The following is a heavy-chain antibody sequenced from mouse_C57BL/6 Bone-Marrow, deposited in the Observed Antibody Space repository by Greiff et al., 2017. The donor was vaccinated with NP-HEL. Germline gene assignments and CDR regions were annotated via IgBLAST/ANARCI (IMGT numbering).Heavy chain of an antibody. CDR3: TRERITTVVAPFDY. D-gene: IGHD1-1*01. Sequence: VQLQQSGTVLARPGASVKMSCKTSGYTFTSYWMHWVKQRPGQGLEWIGAIYPGNSDTSYNQKFKGKAKLTAVTSASTAYMERSSLTNEDSAVYYCTRERITTVVAPFDYWGQGTTLTVSS. CDR1: GYTFTSYW. V-gene: IGHV1-5*01. CDR2: IYPGNSDT. J-gene: IGHJ2*01.